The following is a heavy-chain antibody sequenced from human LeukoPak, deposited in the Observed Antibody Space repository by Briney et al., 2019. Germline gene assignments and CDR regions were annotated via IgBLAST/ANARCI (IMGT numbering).Heavy chain of an antibody. Sequence: GGSLRLSCAASGFTFSSYWMHWVRQAPGKGLVWISRINTDGSTTHYADSVKGRFTISRDNAKNTLSLQMNSLRAEDTAMYYCARDLKWEPDYWGQGTLVTVSS. J-gene: IGHJ4*02. D-gene: IGHD1-26*01. CDR2: INTDGSTT. V-gene: IGHV3-74*01. CDR1: GFTFSSYW. CDR3: ARDLKWEPDY.